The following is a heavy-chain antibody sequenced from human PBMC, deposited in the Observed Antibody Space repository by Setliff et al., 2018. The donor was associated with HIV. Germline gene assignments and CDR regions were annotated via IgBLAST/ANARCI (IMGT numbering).Heavy chain of an antibody. CDR1: GDSMSRHY. Sequence: SETLSLTCTVSGDSMSRHYWTWIRQPPGKGLEWIGYISYSGRTDYNSSLKNRITMSVDTSNNQFSLKMSSVTAADTAVYYCASLYRSRGDYYYYMDVWGKGTTVTVSS. D-gene: IGHD2-15*01. J-gene: IGHJ6*03. CDR2: ISYSGRT. V-gene: IGHV4-59*08. CDR3: ASLYRSRGDYYYYMDV.